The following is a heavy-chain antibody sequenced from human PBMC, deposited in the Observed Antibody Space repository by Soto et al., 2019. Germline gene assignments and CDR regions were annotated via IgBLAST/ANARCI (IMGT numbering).Heavy chain of an antibody. Sequence: PSETLSLTCTVSGGSISSSSFYWGWVRQTPGKGLEWITSIHLRSGNTYYNPSLKSRVTISVDTSENQFSLTLTSVTAADTAVYYCSRGDKIAAHPFDYWGQGTLVTVSS. CDR2: IHLRSGNT. J-gene: IGHJ4*02. CDR1: GGSISSSSFY. D-gene: IGHD6-6*01. CDR3: SRGDKIAAHPFDY. V-gene: IGHV4-39*01.